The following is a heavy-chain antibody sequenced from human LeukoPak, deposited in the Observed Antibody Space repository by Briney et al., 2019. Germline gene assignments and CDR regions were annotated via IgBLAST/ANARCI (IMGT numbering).Heavy chain of an antibody. CDR3: VKISYRGGYYFDY. D-gene: IGHD3-16*02. CDR2: IGSDGIST. V-gene: IGHV3-64D*06. Sequence: GGSLRLSCSASGFTFSNYAVHWVRQAPGEGVEFVSSIGSDGISTYYAESVKGRFTTSTDNSKHTLYLQMSRLSPEDTAMSYCVKISYRGGYYFDYWGEGTLVTVSS. J-gene: IGHJ4*02. CDR1: GFTFSNYA.